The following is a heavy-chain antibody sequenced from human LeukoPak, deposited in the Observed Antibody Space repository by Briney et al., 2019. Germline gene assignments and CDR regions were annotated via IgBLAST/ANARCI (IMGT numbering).Heavy chain of an antibody. Sequence: SETLSLTCTVSGGSISSGSYYWSWIRQPAGRGLEWIGRIYTNGSTHYNPSLKCRVTISVDMSKNQFTRKLSSVTAADTAEYYGARGGAAIAFDYYYMDVWGKGTTVTVSS. D-gene: IGHD3-3*02. V-gene: IGHV4-61*02. J-gene: IGHJ6*03. CDR1: GGSISSGSYY. CDR3: ARGGAAIAFDYYYMDV. CDR2: IYTNGST.